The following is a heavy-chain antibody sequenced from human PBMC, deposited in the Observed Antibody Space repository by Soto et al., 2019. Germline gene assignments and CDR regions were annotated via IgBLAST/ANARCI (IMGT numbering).Heavy chain of an antibody. D-gene: IGHD4-17*01. J-gene: IGHJ6*02. CDR2: IKQDGSEN. Sequence: AVVSLRLSWTVAGGTFGSYWVSWVRQAPGKGLEWVAYIKQDGSENYYVASVKGRFTITRDNAKNTLYLHMNSLRAEDTAVYYCARDAFRYGDYRHYGMDVWGQGTTVTVSS. V-gene: IGHV3-7*01. CDR1: GGTFGSYW. CDR3: ARDAFRYGDYRHYGMDV.